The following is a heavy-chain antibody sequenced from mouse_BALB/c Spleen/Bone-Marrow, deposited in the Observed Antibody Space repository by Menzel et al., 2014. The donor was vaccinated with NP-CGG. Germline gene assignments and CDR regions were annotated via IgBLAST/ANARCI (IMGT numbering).Heavy chain of an antibody. Sequence: QVQLQQSGAELVRPGTSVKVSCKASGYAFTNYLIEWVKQRPGQGLEWIGVINPGSGGTNYNEKFKGKATLTADKPSSTAYMQLSSLTSDDSAVYFCAREKGKDAMDYWGQGTSVTVSS. CDR3: AREKGKDAMDY. V-gene: IGHV1-54*01. D-gene: IGHD2-1*01. J-gene: IGHJ4*01. CDR2: INPGSGGT. CDR1: GYAFTNYL.